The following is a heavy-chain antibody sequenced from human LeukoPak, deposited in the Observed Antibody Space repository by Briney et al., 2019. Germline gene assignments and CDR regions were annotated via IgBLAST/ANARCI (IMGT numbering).Heavy chain of an antibody. CDR1: GGSINSGGYY. Sequence: SQTLSLTCTVLGGSINSGGYYWSWIRQLPGKGLEWIGYVYYTGSAYYNPSLKSRVTILVDTSTNQFFLRLSSVTTADTAVYYSATAILTAGGYVWYHYLWGRGTLVTVSS. V-gene: IGHV4-31*03. CDR3: ATAILTAGGYVWYHYL. J-gene: IGHJ2*01. D-gene: IGHD3-22*01. CDR2: VYYTGSA.